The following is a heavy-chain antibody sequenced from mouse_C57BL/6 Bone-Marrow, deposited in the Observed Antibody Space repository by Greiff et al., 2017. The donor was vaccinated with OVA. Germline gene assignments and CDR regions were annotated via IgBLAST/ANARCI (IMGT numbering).Heavy chain of an antibody. D-gene: IGHD1-1*01. CDR1: GYTFTSYW. Sequence: QVQLKQPGAELVKPGASVKLSCKASGYTFTSYWMHWVKQRPGQGLEWIGMIHPNSGSTNYNEKFKSKATLTVDKSSSTAYMQLSSLTSEDSAVYYCARRVTTVVAPYYFDYWGQGTTLTVSS. J-gene: IGHJ2*01. CDR2: IHPNSGST. CDR3: ARRVTTVVAPYYFDY. V-gene: IGHV1-64*01.